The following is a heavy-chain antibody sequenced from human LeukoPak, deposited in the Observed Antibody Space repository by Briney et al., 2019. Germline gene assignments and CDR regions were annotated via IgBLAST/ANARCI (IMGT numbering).Heavy chain of an antibody. CDR1: GESFSGYY. CDR3: ARGQMAAIY. D-gene: IGHD5-24*01. CDR2: INHSGST. Sequence: SETLSLTCAVYGESFSGYYWSWIRQPPGKGLEWIGEINHSGSTNYNPSLKSRVTISVDTSKNQFSLKLSSVTAADTAVYYCARGQMAAIYWGQGTLVTVSS. J-gene: IGHJ4*02. V-gene: IGHV4-34*01.